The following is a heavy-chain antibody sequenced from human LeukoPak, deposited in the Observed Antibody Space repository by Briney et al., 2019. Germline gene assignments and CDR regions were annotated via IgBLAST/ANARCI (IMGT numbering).Heavy chain of an antibody. CDR3: ATFYSSGYYFLY. D-gene: IGHD3-22*01. CDR2: IMPTFDTA. CDR1: GGSFSSYA. V-gene: IGHV1-69*05. Sequence: ASVKVSCKASGGSFSSYAFNWERQAPGQGLEWMGGIMPTFDTANYAQKFQGRVTITTDESTSTAYMEFSSLRSEDTAMYYCATFYSSGYYFLYWGQGTLVTVSS. J-gene: IGHJ4*02.